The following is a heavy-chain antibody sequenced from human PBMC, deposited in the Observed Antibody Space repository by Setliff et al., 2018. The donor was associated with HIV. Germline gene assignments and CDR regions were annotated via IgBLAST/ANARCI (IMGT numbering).Heavy chain of an antibody. CDR3: ARGQRVLLWFGATAAWFDP. CDR2: INHSGST. Sequence: SETLSLTCAVYGGSFGGYYWSWIRQPPGKGLEWIGEINHSGSTNYNPSLKSRVTISVDTSKNQLSLELSSVTAADTAVYYCARGQRVLLWFGATAAWFDPWGQGTLVTVSS. CDR1: GGSFGGYY. V-gene: IGHV4-34*01. J-gene: IGHJ5*02. D-gene: IGHD3-10*01.